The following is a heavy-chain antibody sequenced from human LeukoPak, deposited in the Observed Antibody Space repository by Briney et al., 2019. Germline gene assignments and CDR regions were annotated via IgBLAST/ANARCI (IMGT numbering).Heavy chain of an antibody. CDR3: ARDSGYDSRFDY. CDR1: GGSISSGSYY. J-gene: IGHJ4*02. D-gene: IGHD5-12*01. Sequence: SETLSLTCTVSGGSISSGSYYWSWIRQPAGKGLEWIGRIYTSGSTNYNPSLKSRVTISVDTSKNQFSLKLSSVTAAGTAVYYCARDSGYDSRFDYWGQGTLVTVSS. V-gene: IGHV4-61*02. CDR2: IYTSGST.